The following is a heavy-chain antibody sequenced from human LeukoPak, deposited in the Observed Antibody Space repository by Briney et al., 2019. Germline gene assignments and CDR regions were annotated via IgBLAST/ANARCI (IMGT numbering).Heavy chain of an antibody. D-gene: IGHD4-17*01. CDR3: ASVKNGYGDYYFDY. J-gene: IGHJ4*02. CDR2: IYSGGST. Sequence: GGSLRLSCAASGFTVSSNYTSWVRQAPGKGLEWVSVIYSGGSTYYADSVKGRFTISRDNSKNTLYLQMNSLRAEDTAVYYCASVKNGYGDYYFDYWGQGTLVTVSS. V-gene: IGHV3-53*01. CDR1: GFTVSSNY.